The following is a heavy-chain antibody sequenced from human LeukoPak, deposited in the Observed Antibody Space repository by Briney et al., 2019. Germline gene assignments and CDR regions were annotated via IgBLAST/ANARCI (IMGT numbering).Heavy chain of an antibody. CDR3: ARTPGGQFFDY. V-gene: IGHV3-53*01. CDR2: IHSGGST. D-gene: IGHD3-16*01. J-gene: IGHJ4*02. CDR1: GFTVSSNY. Sequence: GGSLRLSCAASGFTVSSNYMSWVRQAPGKGLEWVSVIHSGGSTYYADSVKGRFTISRDNSKNTLYLQMDSLRAEDTAVYYCARTPGGQFFDYWGQGTLVTVSS.